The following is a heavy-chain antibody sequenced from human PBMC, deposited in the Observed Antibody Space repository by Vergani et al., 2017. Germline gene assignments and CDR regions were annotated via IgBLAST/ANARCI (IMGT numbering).Heavy chain of an antibody. D-gene: IGHD2-21*01. CDR1: GFSFRNAW. CDR2: IKSTFDRGST. V-gene: IGHV3-15*07. Sequence: EVQLVESGGGIVKPGGSLRLSCVASGFSFRNAWMNWVRRTPGKGLEWVGRIKSTFDRGSTDYAAAVKGSFTISRDDSKNTLCLQMNGLKTEDIGVYYCTTDXRYCGDGSCYWLRDHHYYGMDVWGQGTTVTVSS. J-gene: IGHJ6*02. CDR3: TTDXRYCGDGSCYWLRDHHYYGMDV.